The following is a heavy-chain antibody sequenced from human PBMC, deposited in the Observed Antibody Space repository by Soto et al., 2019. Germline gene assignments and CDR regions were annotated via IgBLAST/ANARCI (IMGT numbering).Heavy chain of an antibody. D-gene: IGHD3-10*01. J-gene: IGHJ6*02. CDR3: ATFTGRGVYFYYGLDF. CDR1: GFTFSDYY. V-gene: IGHV3-11*01. CDR2: ISSSGSKI. Sequence: QVQLVESGGGLVKPGGSLRLSCVASGFTFSDYYMSWIRQAPGKGLEWISYISSSGSKIFYADSMKGRFTISRDNAKNSVFLQMNSLRAEDTAVYYCATFTGRGVYFYYGLDFWGQGTTVTVSS.